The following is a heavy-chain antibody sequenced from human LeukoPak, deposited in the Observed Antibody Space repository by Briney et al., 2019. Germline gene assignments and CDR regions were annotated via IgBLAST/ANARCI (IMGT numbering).Heavy chain of an antibody. Sequence: QPGGSLRLSCAASGFTFSSYEMNWVRQAPGKGLEWVSYISSSGSTIYYAHPVKGRFTISRDNAKNSLYLHMNSLRAEDRAVYYCARRPYYYDSLDYWGQGTLVTVSS. V-gene: IGHV3-48*03. CDR1: GFTFSSYE. D-gene: IGHD3-22*01. CDR3: ARRPYYYDSLDY. J-gene: IGHJ4*02. CDR2: ISSSGSTI.